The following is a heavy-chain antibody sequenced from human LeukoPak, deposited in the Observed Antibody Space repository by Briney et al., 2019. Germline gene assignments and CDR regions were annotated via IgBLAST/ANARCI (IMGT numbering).Heavy chain of an antibody. CDR1: GFTFSKYW. Sequence: GGSLRLSCAASGFTFSKYWMLWVRQAPGKGLESVSRINTDGTVTTYADSVKGRFTVSGDNADNTMFLQMNSVRDEDAAVYYCATKQWLAPPPDSWGQGTPVTVSS. D-gene: IGHD6-19*01. J-gene: IGHJ4*02. CDR3: ATKQWLAPPPDS. CDR2: INTDGTVT. V-gene: IGHV3-74*01.